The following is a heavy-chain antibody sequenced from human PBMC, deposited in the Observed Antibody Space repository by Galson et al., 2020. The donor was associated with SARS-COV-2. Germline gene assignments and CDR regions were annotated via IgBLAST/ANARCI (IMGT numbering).Heavy chain of an antibody. CDR1: GYTLTELS. D-gene: IGHD2-2*01. J-gene: IGHJ5*02. CDR2: FDPKDGET. V-gene: IGHV1-24*01. CDR3: ATSSPYCSSTSCHHNWFDP. Sequence: ASVKVSCKVSGYTLTELSMHWVRQAPGKGLEWMGGFDPKDGETIYAQKFQGRVTMTEDTSTDTAYMELSSLRSEDTAVYYCATSSPYCSSTSCHHNWFDPWGQGTLVTVSS.